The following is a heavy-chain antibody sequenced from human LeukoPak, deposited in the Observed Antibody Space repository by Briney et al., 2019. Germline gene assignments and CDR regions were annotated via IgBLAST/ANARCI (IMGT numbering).Heavy chain of an antibody. CDR3: ARLSSGGYPDV. CDR2: IHYSARI. D-gene: IGHD3-16*01. Sequence: PSETLSLTCTVSGYSISSGYYWGWIRQPPGKGLEWIGSIHYSARIYYNPSLKSRLTISPDTSKNQFSLKLTSVTAADTAVYYCARLSSGGYPDVWGKGTTVTISS. J-gene: IGHJ6*04. V-gene: IGHV4-38-2*02. CDR1: GYSISSGYY.